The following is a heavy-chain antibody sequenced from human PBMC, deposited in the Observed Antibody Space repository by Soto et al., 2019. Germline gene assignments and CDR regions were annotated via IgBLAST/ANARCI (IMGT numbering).Heavy chain of an antibody. CDR2: ISSSGSTI. J-gene: IGHJ6*02. V-gene: IGHV3-11*01. CDR3: ARANTDIVATTSYYYYGMDV. Sequence: QVQLVESGGGLVKPGGSLRLSCAASGFTFSDYYMSWIRQAPGKGLEWVSYISSSGSTIYYADSVKGRFTISRDNAKNSXYXXMNSLRAEDTAVYYCARANTDIVATTSYYYYGMDVWGQGTTVTVSS. D-gene: IGHD5-12*01. CDR1: GFTFSDYY.